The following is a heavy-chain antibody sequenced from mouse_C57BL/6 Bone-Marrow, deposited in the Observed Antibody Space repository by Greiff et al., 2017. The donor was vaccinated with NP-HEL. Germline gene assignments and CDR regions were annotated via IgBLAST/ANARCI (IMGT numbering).Heavy chain of an antibody. J-gene: IGHJ4*01. Sequence: VKLQESGPGLVQPSQSLSITCTVSGFSFTSYGVHWVRQSPGKGLEWLGVIWSGGSTDYNAAFISRLSISKDNSKSQVFYKMNSLQASDTAIYYCARNGVEMDYWGQGTSVTVSS. CDR2: IWSGGST. CDR1: GFSFTSYG. CDR3: ARNGVEMDY. V-gene: IGHV2-2*02.